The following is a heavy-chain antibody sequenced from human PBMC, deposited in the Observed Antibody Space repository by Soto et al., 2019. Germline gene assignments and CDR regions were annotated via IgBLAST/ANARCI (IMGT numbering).Heavy chain of an antibody. Sequence: QVQLVQSGAEVKKPGSSVKVSCKASGGTFSSYAISWVRQAPGQGLEWMGGIIPIFGTANYAQKFQGRVTITADESTSTAYMELSSLRSEDTAVYYCARGDTIGGATTAGNYFDYWGQGTLVTVSS. CDR2: IIPIFGTA. CDR1: GGTFSSYA. J-gene: IGHJ4*02. CDR3: ARGDTIGGATTAGNYFDY. V-gene: IGHV1-69*12. D-gene: IGHD1-26*01.